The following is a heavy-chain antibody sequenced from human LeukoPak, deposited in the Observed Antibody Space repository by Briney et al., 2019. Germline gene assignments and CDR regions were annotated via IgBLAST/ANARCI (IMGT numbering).Heavy chain of an antibody. CDR3: ARALGYCSSTSCYTGYYYYYGMDV. J-gene: IGHJ6*02. V-gene: IGHV3-30-3*01. D-gene: IGHD2-2*02. CDR1: GFTFSSYA. Sequence: TGGSLRLSCAASGFTFSSYAMPWVRQAPGKGLEWVAVISYDGSNKYYADSVKGRFTISRDNSKNTLYLQMNSLRAEDTAVYYCARALGYCSSTSCYTGYYYYYGMDVWGQGTTVTVSS. CDR2: ISYDGSNK.